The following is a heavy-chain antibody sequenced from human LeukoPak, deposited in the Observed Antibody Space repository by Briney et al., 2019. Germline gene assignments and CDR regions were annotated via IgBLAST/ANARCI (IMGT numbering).Heavy chain of an antibody. CDR1: GFTFSNAW. J-gene: IGHJ4*02. Sequence: GSLRLSCTASGFTFSNAWMNWIRQPPGKGLEWIGHISYSGTTNSNPSLRSRVTISVDTSTNQFSLKLSSVTATDTAVYSCARRASRENYFDYWGQGILVTVSS. CDR2: ISYSGTT. V-gene: IGHV4-59*08. CDR3: ARRASRENYFDY. D-gene: IGHD5-24*01.